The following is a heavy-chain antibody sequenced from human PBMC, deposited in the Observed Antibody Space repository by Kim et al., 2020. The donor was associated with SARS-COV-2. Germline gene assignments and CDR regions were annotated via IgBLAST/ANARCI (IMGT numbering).Heavy chain of an antibody. V-gene: IGHV3-21*01. D-gene: IGHD2-2*01. CDR1: GFTFSSYS. CDR3: ARDDPDHTRTFDY. J-gene: IGHJ4*02. CDR2: ISSSSSYI. Sequence: GGSLRLSCAASGFTFSSYSMNWVRQAPGKGLEWVSSISSSSSYIYYADSVKGRFTISRDNAKNSLYLQMNSLRAEDTAVYYCARDDPDHTRTFDYWGQGTLVTVSS.